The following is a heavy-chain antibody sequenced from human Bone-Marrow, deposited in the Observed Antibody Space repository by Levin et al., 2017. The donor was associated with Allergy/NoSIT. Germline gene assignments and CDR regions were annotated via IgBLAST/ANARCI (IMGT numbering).Heavy chain of an antibody. J-gene: IGHJ4*02. CDR3: AREGSGSYYDFDY. Sequence: GESLKISCAASGFTFTTYAMHWVGQAPGKGLDWVAVISYDGSNKYYADSVKGRFTISRDNFKNTLYLQMNSLRGDDTAVYYCAREGSGSYYDFDYWGQGTLVTVSS. V-gene: IGHV3-30*04. D-gene: IGHD1-26*01. CDR1: GFTFTTYA. CDR2: ISYDGSNK.